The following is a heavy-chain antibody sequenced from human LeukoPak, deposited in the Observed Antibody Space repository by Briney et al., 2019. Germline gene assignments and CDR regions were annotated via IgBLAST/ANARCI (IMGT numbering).Heavy chain of an antibody. CDR2: ISSSSSYI. Sequence: GGSLRLSCAASGFTFSSYSMNRVRQATGKGLEWDSSISSSSSYIYYADSVKGRFTISRDNAKNSLYLQMNSLRAEDTAVYYCARGGRLLWFGESIDYWGQGTLVTVSS. CDR1: GFTFSSYS. CDR3: ARGGRLLWFGESIDY. V-gene: IGHV3-21*01. J-gene: IGHJ4*02. D-gene: IGHD3-10*01.